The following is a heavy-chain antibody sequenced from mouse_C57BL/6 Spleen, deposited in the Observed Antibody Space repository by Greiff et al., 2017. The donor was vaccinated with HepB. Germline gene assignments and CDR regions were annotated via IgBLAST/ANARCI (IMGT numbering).Heavy chain of an antibody. V-gene: IGHV1-82*01. J-gene: IGHJ4*01. D-gene: IGHD2-1*01. Sequence: QVQLKQSGPELVKPGASVKISCKASGYAFSSSWMNWVKQRPGKGLEWIGRIYPGDGDTNYNGKFKGKATLTADKSSSTAYMQLSSLTSEDSAVYFCARWGHGNYEIDYAMDYWGQGTSVTVSS. CDR3: ARWGHGNYEIDYAMDY. CDR2: IYPGDGDT. CDR1: GYAFSSSW.